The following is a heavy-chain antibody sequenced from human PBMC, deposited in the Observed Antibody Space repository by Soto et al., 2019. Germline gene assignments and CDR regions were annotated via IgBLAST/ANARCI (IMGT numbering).Heavy chain of an antibody. CDR3: AREVGASRTYYFDY. Sequence: PGGSLRLSCAASGFTFSSYWMHWVRQAPGKGLVWVSRINSDGSSTSYADSVKGRFTISRDNAKNTLYLQMNSLRAEDTAVYYCAREVGASRTYYFDYWGQGTQVTVSS. CDR1: GFTFSSYW. D-gene: IGHD1-26*01. CDR2: INSDGSST. V-gene: IGHV3-74*01. J-gene: IGHJ4*02.